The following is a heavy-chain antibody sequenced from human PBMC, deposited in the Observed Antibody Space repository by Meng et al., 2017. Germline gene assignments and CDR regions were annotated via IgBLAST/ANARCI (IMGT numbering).Heavy chain of an antibody. Sequence: LSLTCAASGFTFSSYEMNWVRQAPGKGLEWVSYISSSGSTIYYADSVKGRFTISRDNAKNSLYLQMNSLRAEDTAVYYCARGGGGYYDSSGYYYGDYWGQGTLVTVSS. V-gene: IGHV3-48*03. J-gene: IGHJ4*02. CDR3: ARGGGGYYDSSGYYYGDY. CDR2: ISSSGSTI. CDR1: GFTFSSYE. D-gene: IGHD3-22*01.